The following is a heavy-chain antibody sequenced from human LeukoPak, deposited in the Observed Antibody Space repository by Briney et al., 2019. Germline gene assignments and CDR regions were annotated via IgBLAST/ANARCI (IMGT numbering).Heavy chain of an antibody. CDR1: GFTVSSND. V-gene: IGHV3-53*01. Sequence: GGSLRLSCAASGFTVSSNDMSWVRQAPGKGLECISVIYSGGSTDYADSVKGRLTISRDNSKNTLYLQMNSLRAEDTAVYYCATYSSAFSYWGQGTLVTVSS. CDR2: IYSGGST. D-gene: IGHD6-19*01. J-gene: IGHJ4*02. CDR3: ATYSSAFSY.